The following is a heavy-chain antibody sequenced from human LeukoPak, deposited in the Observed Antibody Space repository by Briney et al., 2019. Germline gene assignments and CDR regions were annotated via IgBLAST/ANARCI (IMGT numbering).Heavy chain of an antibody. J-gene: IGHJ4*02. D-gene: IGHD3-10*01. CDR3: ATESTMVRGVSYFDY. V-gene: IGHV1-24*01. CDR1: GYTLTELS. CDR2: FDPEDGET. Sequence: ASVKVSCKVSGYTLTELSMHWVRQAPGKGLEWVGGFDPEDGETIYAQKFQGRVTMTEDTSTDTAYMELSSLRSEDTAVYYCATESTMVRGVSYFDYWGQGTLVTVSS.